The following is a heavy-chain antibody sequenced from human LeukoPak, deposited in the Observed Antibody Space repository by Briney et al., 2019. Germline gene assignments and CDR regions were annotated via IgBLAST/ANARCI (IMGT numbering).Heavy chain of an antibody. D-gene: IGHD3-10*01. J-gene: IGHJ4*02. V-gene: IGHV3-9*01. CDR2: ISWNSGSI. CDR1: GFTFDDYA. CDR3: ARDDEGGII. Sequence: PGRSLRLSCAASGFTFDDYAMHWVRQAPGKGLEWVSGISWNSGSIDYADSVKGRFTISRDNAKNSLYLQMNSLRAEDTAVYYCARDDEGGIIWGQGTLVTVSS.